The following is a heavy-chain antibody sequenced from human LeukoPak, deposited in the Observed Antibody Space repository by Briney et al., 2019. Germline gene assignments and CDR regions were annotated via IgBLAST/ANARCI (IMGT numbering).Heavy chain of an antibody. D-gene: IGHD3-3*01. CDR3: AKDDYDFWSGYSY. V-gene: IGHV3-23*01. CDR1: GFTFSSYA. J-gene: IGHJ4*02. Sequence: GGSLRLSCAASGFTFSSYAMSWVRQAPGKGLEWVSAISGSGGSSYYADSVKGRFTISRDNSKNTLYLQMNSLRAEDTAVYYCAKDDYDFWSGYSYWGQGTLVTVSS. CDR2: ISGSGGSS.